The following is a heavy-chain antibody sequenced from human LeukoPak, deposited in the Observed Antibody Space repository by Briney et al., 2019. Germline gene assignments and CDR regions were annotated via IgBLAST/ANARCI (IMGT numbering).Heavy chain of an antibody. CDR2: IIPILGIA. V-gene: IGHV1-69*04. D-gene: IGHD3-3*01. CDR1: GYTFTSYD. J-gene: IGHJ4*02. Sequence: GASVKVSCKASGYTFTSYDINWVRQATGQGLEWMGRIIPILGIANYAQKFQGRVTITADKSTSTAYMELSSLRSEDTAVYYCARDVEADYDFWSGPGSYWGQGALVTVSS. CDR3: ARDVEADYDFWSGPGSY.